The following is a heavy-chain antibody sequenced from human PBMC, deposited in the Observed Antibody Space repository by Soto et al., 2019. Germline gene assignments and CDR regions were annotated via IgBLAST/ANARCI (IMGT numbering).Heavy chain of an antibody. V-gene: IGHV3-33*01. J-gene: IGHJ4*02. Sequence: GGSLRLSCAASGFTFSSYGMHWVRQAPGKGLEWVAVIWYDGSNKYYADSVKGRFTISRDNSKNTLYLQMNSLRAEDTAVYYCARAPGLLLWFGESEFDYWGQGTLVTVSS. CDR1: GFTFSSYG. D-gene: IGHD3-10*01. CDR2: IWYDGSNK. CDR3: ARAPGLLLWFGESEFDY.